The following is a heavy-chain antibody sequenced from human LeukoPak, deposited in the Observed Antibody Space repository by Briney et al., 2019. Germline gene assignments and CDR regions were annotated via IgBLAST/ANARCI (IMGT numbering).Heavy chain of an antibody. J-gene: IGHJ4*02. CDR2: ISGSGGST. D-gene: IGHD1-26*01. Sequence: GGSLRLSCAASGFTFDDYGMSWVRQAPGKGLEWVSAISGSGGSTYYADSVKGRFTISRDNSKNTLYLQMNSLRAEDTAVYYCAKVGPYAATEYYFDHWGQGTLVTVSS. V-gene: IGHV3-23*01. CDR3: AKVGPYAATEYYFDH. CDR1: GFTFDDYG.